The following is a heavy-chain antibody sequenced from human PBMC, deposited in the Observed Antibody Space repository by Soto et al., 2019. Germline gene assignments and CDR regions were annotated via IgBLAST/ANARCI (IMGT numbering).Heavy chain of an antibody. J-gene: IGHJ5*02. V-gene: IGHV4-4*07. CDR3: AREAAVVVGDGYWFDP. Sequence: SETLSLTCTVSGGSISSHYWSWVRQPPGKGLEWIGRIYTSGSTDYNPPLKSRVTMSVDTSKNQFSLRLSSVTAADTAVYYCAREAAVVVGDGYWFDPWGQGILVTV. D-gene: IGHD6-13*01. CDR2: IYTSGST. CDR1: GGSISSHY.